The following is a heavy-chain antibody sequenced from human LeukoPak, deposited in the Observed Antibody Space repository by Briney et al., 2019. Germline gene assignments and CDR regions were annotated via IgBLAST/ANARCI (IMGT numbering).Heavy chain of an antibody. V-gene: IGHV4-61*02. CDR2: IYTSGST. CDR3: ARVTYYYDSSDDWFDP. D-gene: IGHD3-22*01. CDR1: GGSISSGSYY. Sequence: SETLSLTCTVSGGSISSGSYYWSWIRQPAGKGLEWIGRIYTSGSTNYNPSLKSRVTISVDTSKNQFSLKLSSVTAADTAVYYRARVTYYYDSSDDWFDPWGQGTLVTVSS. J-gene: IGHJ5*02.